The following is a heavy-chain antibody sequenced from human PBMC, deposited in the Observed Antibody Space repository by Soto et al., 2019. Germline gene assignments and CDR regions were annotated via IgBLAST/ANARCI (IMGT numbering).Heavy chain of an antibody. D-gene: IGHD5-12*01. V-gene: IGHV1-69*01. CDR1: GGTFNSHA. J-gene: IGHJ4*02. Sequence: QVQLVQSGAEVKKPGSSVKVSCKASGGTFNSHAITWVRQAPGQGLEWMGGIIPIFETSNYARKFQGRVTITADESTSTAFMELTSLTSDDTAVYNCARDRGWLQPKGSFDYWGQGTLVTVSS. CDR2: IIPIFETS. CDR3: ARDRGWLQPKGSFDY.